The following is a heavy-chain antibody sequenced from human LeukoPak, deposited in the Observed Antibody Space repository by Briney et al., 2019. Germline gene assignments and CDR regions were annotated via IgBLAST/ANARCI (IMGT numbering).Heavy chain of an antibody. D-gene: IGHD6-19*01. CDR1: GYTFTSYD. CDR3: ARVGYSSGWYDY. J-gene: IGHJ4*02. CDR2: MNPNSGNT. V-gene: IGHV1-8*01. Sequence: GASVKVSCKASGYTFTSYDINWVRQATGQGLEWMGWMNPNSGNTGYAQKFQGRVTMTRNTSISTAYMELSSLRSEDTAVYYCARVGYSSGWYDYWGQGTLVTVSS.